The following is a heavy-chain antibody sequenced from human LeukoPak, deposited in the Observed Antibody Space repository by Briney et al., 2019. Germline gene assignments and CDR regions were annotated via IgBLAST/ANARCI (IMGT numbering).Heavy chain of an antibody. V-gene: IGHV4-34*01. CDR2: INHSGST. J-gene: IGHJ4*02. CDR1: GGSFSGYY. Sequence: PSKTLSLTCAVYGGSFSGYYWSWIRQPPGKGLEWIGEINHSGSTNYNPSLKSRVTISVDTSKNQFSLKLSSVTAADTAVYYCAVTRWLRTFDYWGQGTLVTVSS. D-gene: IGHD5-24*01. CDR3: AVTRWLRTFDY.